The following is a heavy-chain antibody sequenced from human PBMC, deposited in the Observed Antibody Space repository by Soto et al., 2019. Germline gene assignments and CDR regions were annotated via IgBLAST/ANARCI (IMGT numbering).Heavy chain of an antibody. CDR1: GGSISSYY. CDR3: ARSQDFWSGYLYRTNWFDP. J-gene: IGHJ5*02. V-gene: IGHV4-59*01. Sequence: SETLSLTCTVSGGSISSYYWSWIRQPPGKGLEWIGYIYYSGSTNYNPSLKSRGTISVDTSKNQFYMKLSSVTAADTAVYYCARSQDFWSGYLYRTNWFDPWGQGTLVTASS. CDR2: IYYSGST. D-gene: IGHD3-3*01.